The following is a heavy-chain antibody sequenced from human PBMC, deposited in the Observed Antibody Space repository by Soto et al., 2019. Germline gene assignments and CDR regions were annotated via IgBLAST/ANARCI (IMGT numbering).Heavy chain of an antibody. CDR3: ARRSSSGWPSYYYYGMDV. J-gene: IGHJ6*02. CDR1: GFTFSSYE. Sequence: PGGSLRLSCAASGFTFSSYEMNWVRQAPGKGLEWVSYISSSGSTIYYADSVKGRFTISRDNAKNSLYLQMNSLRAEDTAVYYCARRSSSGWPSYYYYGMDVWGQGTTVTVSS. CDR2: ISSSGSTI. D-gene: IGHD6-19*01. V-gene: IGHV3-48*03.